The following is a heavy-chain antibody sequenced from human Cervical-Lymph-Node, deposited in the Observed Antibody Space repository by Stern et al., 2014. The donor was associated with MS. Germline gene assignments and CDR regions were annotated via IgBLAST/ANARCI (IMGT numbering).Heavy chain of an antibody. Sequence: VHLVESGAEVKKPGASVKVSCKASGYTFTSYGISWVRQAPGQGLEWMGWISAYNGNANDAQKLQGIGTMTTDTSTSTAYMELRSLRSDDTAVYYCARGLLGSENAFDIWGQGTMVTVSS. D-gene: IGHD2-15*01. CDR2: ISAYNGNA. CDR1: GYTFTSYG. J-gene: IGHJ3*02. CDR3: ARGLLGSENAFDI. V-gene: IGHV1-18*01.